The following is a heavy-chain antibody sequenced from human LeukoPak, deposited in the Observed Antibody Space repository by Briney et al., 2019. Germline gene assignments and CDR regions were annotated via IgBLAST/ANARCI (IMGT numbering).Heavy chain of an antibody. V-gene: IGHV3-20*04. D-gene: IGHD6-13*01. CDR1: GFTFDDYG. Sequence: GGSPRLSCAASGFTFDDYGMSWVRQAPGKGLEWVSGINWNGGSTGYADSVKGRFTISRDNAKNSLYLQMNSLRAEDTALYYCARDKVHSSSWDGGWFDPWGQGTLVTVSS. J-gene: IGHJ5*02. CDR2: INWNGGST. CDR3: ARDKVHSSSWDGGWFDP.